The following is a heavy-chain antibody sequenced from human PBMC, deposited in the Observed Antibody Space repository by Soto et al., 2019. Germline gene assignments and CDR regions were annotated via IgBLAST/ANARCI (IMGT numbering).Heavy chain of an antibody. CDR1: GFTFSSFE. D-gene: IGHD1-1*01. V-gene: IGHV3-48*03. Sequence: PGGSLRLSCAASGFTFSSFEMNWVRQAPGKGLEWVSWISSSGGSVYYADSVKGRFTISRDYAKNSLYLQMNSLRADDTAVYYCARDMERFSFDYWGQGILVTVSS. CDR3: ARDMERFSFDY. CDR2: ISSSGGSV. J-gene: IGHJ4*02.